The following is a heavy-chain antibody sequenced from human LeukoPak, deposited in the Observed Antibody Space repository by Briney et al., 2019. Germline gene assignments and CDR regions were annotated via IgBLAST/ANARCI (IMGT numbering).Heavy chain of an antibody. D-gene: IGHD2-15*01. Sequence: SAKVSCKASGGTFSSYAISWVRQAPGQGLEWMGRIIPIFGTANYAQKFQGRVTITADKSTSTAYMELSSLRSEDTAVDYCARDRDIVVVVAATNWFDPWGQGTLVTVSS. CDR2: IIPIFGTA. J-gene: IGHJ5*02. CDR3: ARDRDIVVVVAATNWFDP. CDR1: GGTFSSYA. V-gene: IGHV1-69*06.